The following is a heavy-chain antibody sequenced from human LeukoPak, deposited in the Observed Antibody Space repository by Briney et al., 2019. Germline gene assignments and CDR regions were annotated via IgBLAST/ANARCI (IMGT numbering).Heavy chain of an antibody. Sequence: ASVKVSCKASGYTFTSYGISWVRQAPGQGLEWMGWISAYNGNTNYAQKFQGRVTMTEDTSTDTAYMELSSLRSEDTAVYYCATEDPGYWGQGTLVTVSS. J-gene: IGHJ4*02. CDR1: GYTFTSYG. V-gene: IGHV1-18*01. CDR3: ATEDPGY. CDR2: ISAYNGNT.